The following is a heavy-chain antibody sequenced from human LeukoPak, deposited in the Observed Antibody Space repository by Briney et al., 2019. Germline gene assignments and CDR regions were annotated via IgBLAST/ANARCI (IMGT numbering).Heavy chain of an antibody. CDR3: AKNAGYSYGVYYFDY. CDR1: GFAFSKYA. CDR2: IISSGDTT. V-gene: IGHV3-23*01. D-gene: IGHD5-18*01. Sequence: GGSLRLSCAASGFAFSKYAMSWVRQAPGKGLEWVSSIISSGDTTYYADSVKGRFTISRDNSRNTVHLQMDSLRDEDSAIYYCAKNAGYSYGVYYFDYWGQGILVTVSS. J-gene: IGHJ4*02.